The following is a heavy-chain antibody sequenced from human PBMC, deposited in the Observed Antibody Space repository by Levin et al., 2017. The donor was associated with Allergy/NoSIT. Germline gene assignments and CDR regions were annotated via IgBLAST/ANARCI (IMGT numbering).Heavy chain of an antibody. D-gene: IGHD3-22*01. J-gene: IGHJ6*02. CDR1: GGTFSSYA. CDR3: ARVRNYDSTGTGMDV. V-gene: IGHV1-69*01. CDR2: IIPIFGTA. Sequence: KISCKASGGTFSSYAISWVRQAPGQGLEWMGGIIPIFGTANYAQKFQGRVTITADESTSTAYMELSSLRSEDTAVYYCARVRNYDSTGTGMDVWGQGTTVTVSS.